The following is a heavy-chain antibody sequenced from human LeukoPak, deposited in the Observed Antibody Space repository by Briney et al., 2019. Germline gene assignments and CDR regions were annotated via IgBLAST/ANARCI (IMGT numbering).Heavy chain of an antibody. Sequence: ASVKVSCKASGGTFSSYAISWVRQAPGQGLEWMGGIIPIFGTANYAQKFQGRVTITADESTSTAYMELSSLRSEDTAVYYCARVWDIAARPRCCYYYYYMDVWGKGTTVTVSS. V-gene: IGHV1-69*13. D-gene: IGHD6-6*01. CDR1: GGTFSSYA. CDR3: ARVWDIAARPRCCYYYYYMDV. CDR2: IIPIFGTA. J-gene: IGHJ6*03.